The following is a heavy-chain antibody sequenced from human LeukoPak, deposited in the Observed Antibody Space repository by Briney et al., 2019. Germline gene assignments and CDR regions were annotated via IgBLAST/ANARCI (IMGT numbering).Heavy chain of an antibody. J-gene: IGHJ4*02. D-gene: IGHD3-16*02. V-gene: IGHV4-34*01. CDR2: INHSGST. CDR1: GGSFSGYY. CDR3: ARGGPGDLSLPYFAY. Sequence: PSETLSLTCAVYGGSFSGYYWSWIRQPPGKGLEWIGEINHSGSTTYNPSLKNRVAISVDTSRKQFSLRLSSVTAADTALYYCARGGPGDLSLPYFAYWGQGRLVTVSS.